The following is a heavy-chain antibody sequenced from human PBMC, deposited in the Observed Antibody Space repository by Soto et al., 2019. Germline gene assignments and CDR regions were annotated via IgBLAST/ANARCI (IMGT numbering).Heavy chain of an antibody. CDR3: AKAVLMVYASRYYYYGMDV. J-gene: IGHJ6*02. V-gene: IGHV3-30*18. CDR1: GFTFSSYD. Sequence: QVQLVESGGGVVQPGRSLRLSCAASGFTFSSYDMHWVRQAPGKGLEWVAVISYDGSNKYYADSVKGRFTISRDNSKNTLYLQMNRLGAEDTGVYYCAKAVLMVYASRYYYYGMDVWVQGTTVTVSS. D-gene: IGHD2-8*01. CDR2: ISYDGSNK.